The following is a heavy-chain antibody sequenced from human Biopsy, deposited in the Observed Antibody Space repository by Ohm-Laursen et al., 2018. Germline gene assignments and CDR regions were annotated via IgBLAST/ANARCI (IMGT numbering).Heavy chain of an antibody. Sequence: SLRLSCSASGFTLRDYAVTWVRQGPGKGLEWVGLTRSKKYGGSIEYAASVKGRFSISRDDSTNIAYLQMDSLKIEDTAVYFCSRFTASIGWSRDVWGQGTLVTVSS. CDR3: SRFTASIGWSRDV. J-gene: IGHJ4*02. D-gene: IGHD6-19*01. CDR1: GFTLRDYA. CDR2: TRSKKYGGSI. V-gene: IGHV3-49*04.